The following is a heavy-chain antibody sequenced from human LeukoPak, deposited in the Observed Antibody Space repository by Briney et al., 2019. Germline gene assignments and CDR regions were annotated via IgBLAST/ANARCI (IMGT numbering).Heavy chain of an antibody. D-gene: IGHD5-18*01. V-gene: IGHV3-21*01. CDR2: ISSSSSYI. Sequence: GGSLRLSCAASGFTFSSYAMHWVRQAPGKGLEWVSSISSSSSYIYYADSVKGRFTVSRDNAKNSLSLQMNSLRAEDTSVYYCVRADGNYGYVFDFWGQGTLVTVSS. CDR3: VRADGNYGYVFDF. CDR1: GFTFSSYA. J-gene: IGHJ4*02.